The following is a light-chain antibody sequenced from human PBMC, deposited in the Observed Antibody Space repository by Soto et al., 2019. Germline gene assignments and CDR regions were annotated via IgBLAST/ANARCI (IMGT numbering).Light chain of an antibody. V-gene: IGLV2-8*01. J-gene: IGLJ1*01. CDR3: SSYSGTNTLYV. CDR2: EVN. Sequence: QSALSHPPSAAWSPGHSVTISCTGTTSDIGDYNYVSWYQQHPGKAPKLMIYEVNKRPSGVPDRFSGSKSGNTASLTVSGLQTEDEADYFCSSYSGTNTLYVFGTGTKVTVL. CDR1: TSDIGDYNY.